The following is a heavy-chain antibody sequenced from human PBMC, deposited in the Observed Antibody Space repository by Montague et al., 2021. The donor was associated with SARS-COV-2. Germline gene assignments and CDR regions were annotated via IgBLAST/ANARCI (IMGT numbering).Heavy chain of an antibody. D-gene: IGHD3-3*01. V-gene: IGHV3-21*01. Sequence: SLRLSCAASGFTFGSYSMNWVRQAPGKGLEWVSSISSSSSYIYYADSVKGRFTISRDNAKNSLYLQMNSLRAEDTAVYYCARGYDFWSGGYYYYYGMDVWGQGTTVTVSS. CDR3: ARGYDFWSGGYYYYYGMDV. CDR1: GFTFGSYS. CDR2: ISSSSSYI. J-gene: IGHJ6*02.